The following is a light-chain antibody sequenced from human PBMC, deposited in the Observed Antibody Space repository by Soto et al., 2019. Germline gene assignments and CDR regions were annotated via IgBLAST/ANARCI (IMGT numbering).Light chain of an antibody. Sequence: EIVMTQSPATLSVSPGESVTLSCRASQSISRYLAWIQQKPGQAPTLLIFGASTRATGAPARFSGSGSGTEFTLTIASLQSEDFGVYYCQQYNNWPPLFTFGPGTKVEIK. J-gene: IGKJ3*01. CDR2: GAS. CDR1: QSISRY. V-gene: IGKV3-15*01. CDR3: QQYNNWPPLFT.